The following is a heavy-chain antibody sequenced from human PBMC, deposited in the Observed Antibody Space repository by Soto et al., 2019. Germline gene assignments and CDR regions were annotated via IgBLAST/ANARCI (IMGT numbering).Heavy chain of an antibody. Sequence: QVQLVQSGAEVKKPGASVKVSCKASGYTFTSNDINWVRQNTGQGLEWMGWMNPNSGNTGYAQKFQGRVTMTRNTSISTAYMELSSLRSNDTAVYYCARVNKWPGALENWGQGTLVTVSS. CDR1: GYTFTSND. V-gene: IGHV1-8*01. J-gene: IGHJ4*02. D-gene: IGHD3-3*01. CDR2: MNPNSGNT. CDR3: ARVNKWPGALEN.